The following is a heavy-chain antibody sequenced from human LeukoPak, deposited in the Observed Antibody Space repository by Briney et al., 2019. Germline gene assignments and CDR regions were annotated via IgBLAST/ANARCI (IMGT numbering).Heavy chain of an antibody. D-gene: IGHD1-7*01. Sequence: GESLKISCKGSGYSFTSYWIGWVRQMPGKGLEWMGIIYPGDSDTRYSPSFQGQVTISAGKSISTAYLQWSSLKASDTAVYYCARSDNWNYVYFDYWGQGTLVTVSS. CDR1: GYSFTSYW. V-gene: IGHV5-51*01. CDR2: IYPGDSDT. J-gene: IGHJ4*02. CDR3: ARSDNWNYVYFDY.